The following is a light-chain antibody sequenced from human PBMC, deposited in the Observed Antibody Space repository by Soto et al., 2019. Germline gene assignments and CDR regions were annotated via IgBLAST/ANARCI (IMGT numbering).Light chain of an antibody. CDR1: SSDVGTYNL. Sequence: QSVLTQPASVSGSPGQSITISCTGTSSDVGTYNLVSWYQQHPGKAPKLMVYEGTKRPSGVSNRFSGSKSGNTASLTISGLQAEDEAAYYCCSYVGSSTYVFGTGTKVTV. V-gene: IGLV2-23*01. CDR3: CSYVGSSTYV. J-gene: IGLJ1*01. CDR2: EGT.